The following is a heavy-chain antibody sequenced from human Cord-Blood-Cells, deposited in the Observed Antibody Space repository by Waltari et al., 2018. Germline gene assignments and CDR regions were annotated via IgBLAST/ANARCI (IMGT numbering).Heavy chain of an antibody. CDR1: GYTFTSYG. CDR2: ISAYNGNT. CDR3: ARGSHDFWSGYYDAFDI. D-gene: IGHD3-3*01. Sequence: QVQLVQSGAEVKKPGASVKVSCKASGYTFTSYGISWVRQAPGQGLEWMGWISAYNGNTNDAQKLQGRVTMTTDTSTSTAYMELRSLRSDDTAVYYCARGSHDFWSGYYDAFDIWGQGTMVTVSS. J-gene: IGHJ3*02. V-gene: IGHV1-18*04.